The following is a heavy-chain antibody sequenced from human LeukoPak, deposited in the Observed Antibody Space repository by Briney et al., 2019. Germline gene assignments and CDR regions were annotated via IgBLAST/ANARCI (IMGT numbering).Heavy chain of an antibody. J-gene: IGHJ4*02. Sequence: GGSLRLSCAASGFTFSSYAMSWVRQAPGKGLEWVSGISGSGGSIQYANSVKSRFTISRDNSKSTLYVQMISLRAEDTAVYYCAKHKENYGDSCLDDYWGRGTLVTVSS. D-gene: IGHD4-17*01. V-gene: IGHV3-23*01. CDR3: AKHKENYGDSCLDDY. CDR1: GFTFSSYA. CDR2: ISGSGGSI.